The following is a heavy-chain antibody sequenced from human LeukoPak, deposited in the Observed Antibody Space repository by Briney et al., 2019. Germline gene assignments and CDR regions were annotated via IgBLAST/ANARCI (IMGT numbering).Heavy chain of an antibody. CDR3: AKGSTYYYDSSGYPYYYYYYYMDV. V-gene: IGHV3-23*01. CDR1: GIIFSSYG. Sequence: GGSLRLSCAASGIIFSSYGMSWVRQAPGKGPEWVSAISGSGGSTYYADSVKGRFTISRDNSKNTLYLQMNSLRAEDTAVYYCAKGSTYYYDSSGYPYYYYYYYMDVWGKGTTVTISS. D-gene: IGHD3-22*01. CDR2: ISGSGGST. J-gene: IGHJ6*03.